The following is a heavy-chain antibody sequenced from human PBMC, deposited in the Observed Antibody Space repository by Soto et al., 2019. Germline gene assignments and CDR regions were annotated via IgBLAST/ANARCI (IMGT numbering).Heavy chain of an antibody. CDR2: IIPIFGTA. V-gene: IGHV1-69*06. Sequence: QVQLVQSGAEVKKPGSSVKVSCKASGGTFSSYAISWVRQAPGQGLEWMGGIIPIFGTANYAQKFQGRVTINAEKSTSTAYMELSSLRSEDTAVYYCARDYGLHGGRRFDPWGQGTLVTVSS. D-gene: IGHD4-17*01. CDR1: GGTFSSYA. CDR3: ARDYGLHGGRRFDP. J-gene: IGHJ5*02.